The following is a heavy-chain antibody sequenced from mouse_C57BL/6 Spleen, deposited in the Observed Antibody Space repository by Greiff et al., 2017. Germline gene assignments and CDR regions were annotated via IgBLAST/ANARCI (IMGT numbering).Heavy chain of an antibody. V-gene: IGHV1-22*01. J-gene: IGHJ4*01. CDR1: GYTFTDYN. Sequence: VQLQQSGPELVKPGASVKMSCKASGYTFTDYNMHWVKQSHGKSLEWIGYINPNNGGTSYNQKFKGKATLTVNKSSSTAYMELRSLTSEDSAVYYCARSRYDYDRDYYAMDYWGQGTSVTVSS. CDR3: ARSRYDYDRDYYAMDY. CDR2: INPNNGGT. D-gene: IGHD2-4*01.